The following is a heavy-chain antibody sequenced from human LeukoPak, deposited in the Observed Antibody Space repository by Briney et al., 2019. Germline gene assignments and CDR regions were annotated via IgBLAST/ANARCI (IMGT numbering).Heavy chain of an antibody. D-gene: IGHD7-27*01. J-gene: IGHJ4*02. CDR2: ISYSTNAI. CDR1: GFTFSSFS. V-gene: IGHV3-48*01. CDR3: ARVPNWGFAYYFDD. Sequence: GGSLRLSCAASGFTFSSFSLNWVRQAPGKGLEWVSYISYSTNAIYYADSVKGRFTISRDNAKNSLYLQMNSLRAEDTAVYYCARVPNWGFAYYFDDWGQGTLVTV.